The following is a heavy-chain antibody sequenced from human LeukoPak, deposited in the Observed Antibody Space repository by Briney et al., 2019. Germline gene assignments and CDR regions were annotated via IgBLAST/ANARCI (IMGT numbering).Heavy chain of an antibody. CDR1: GFTSSSYS. V-gene: IGHV3-48*02. CDR3: ARNSASWAAAGIGFDY. J-gene: IGHJ4*02. Sequence: GGSLRLSCTVSGFTSSSYSMNWVRQAPGKGLEWVSYITSSSKTIYYADSVKGRFTISRDNAKNSLYLQMNSLRDEDTAVYYCARNSASWAAAGIGFDYWGQGTLVTVSS. CDR2: ITSSSKTI. D-gene: IGHD6-13*01.